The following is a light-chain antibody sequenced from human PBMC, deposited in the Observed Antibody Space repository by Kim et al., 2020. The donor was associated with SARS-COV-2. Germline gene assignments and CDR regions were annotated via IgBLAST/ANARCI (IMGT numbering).Light chain of an antibody. V-gene: IGLV4-69*01. CDR3: QTWGTGIVV. CDR1: SGHSTYA. J-gene: IGLJ2*01. Sequence: ASVKLTCTRSSGHSTYAIAWHQQQPEKGPRYLMKVNSDGSHSKGDGIPDRFSGSSSGAERYLTISSLQPEDEADYYCQTWGTGIVVFGGGTQLTVL. CDR2: VNSDGSH.